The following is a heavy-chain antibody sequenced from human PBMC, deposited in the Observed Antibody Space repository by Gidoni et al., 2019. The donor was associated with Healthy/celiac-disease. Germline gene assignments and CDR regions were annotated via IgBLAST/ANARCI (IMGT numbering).Heavy chain of an antibody. D-gene: IGHD6-13*01. J-gene: IGHJ4*02. Sequence: QLHLQESGPRLVRPSETLSLTCTVSGGSVSNADYYWGWIRQSPGKGLEWIGTVYYRGTTYYNPSLKSRVTISPDPSQNQFSLRLSSVTAADTAVYYCARDVRYSSSWSHFDFWGQGTLVTVSS. CDR2: VYYRGTT. V-gene: IGHV4-39*07. CDR1: GGSVSNADYY. CDR3: ARDVRYSSSWSHFDF.